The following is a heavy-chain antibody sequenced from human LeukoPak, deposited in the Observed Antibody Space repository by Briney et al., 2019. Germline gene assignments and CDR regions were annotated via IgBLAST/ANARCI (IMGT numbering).Heavy chain of an antibody. CDR2: ISAYNGDT. V-gene: IGHV1-18*01. J-gene: IGHJ5*02. CDR3: ARGRNWNYGGWFDP. Sequence: ASVKVSCKASGYTFTNYGITWVRQAPGQGLEWIGWISAYNGDTYYAQKLQVRVTMTTDTSTSTAYMELRSLRSDDTAVYHCARGRNWNYGGWFDPWGQGTLVTVSS. CDR1: GYTFTNYG. D-gene: IGHD1-7*01.